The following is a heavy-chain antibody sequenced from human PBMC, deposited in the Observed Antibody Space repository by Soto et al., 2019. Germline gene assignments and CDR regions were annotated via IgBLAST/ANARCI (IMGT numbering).Heavy chain of an antibody. D-gene: IGHD3-3*01. CDR2: IYYSGST. CDR3: ARHYDFWSGSWFDP. CDR1: GGSISSSSYY. Sequence: SETLSLTCTVSGGSISSSSYYWGWIRQPPGKGLEWIGSIYYSGSTYYNPSLKSRVTISVDTSKNQFSLKLSSVTAADTAVYYCARHYDFWSGSWFDPWGQGTLVTVSP. V-gene: IGHV4-39*01. J-gene: IGHJ5*02.